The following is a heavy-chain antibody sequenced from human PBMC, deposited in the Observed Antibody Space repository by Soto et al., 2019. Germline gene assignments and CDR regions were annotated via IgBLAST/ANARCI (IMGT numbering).Heavy chain of an antibody. CDR2: IWYDGSNK. D-gene: IGHD3-9*01. Sequence: GGSLRLSCAASGFTFSSYGMHWVRQAPGKGLEWVAVIWYDGSNKYYADSVKGRFTISRDNSKNTLYLQMNSLRAEDTAVYYCARDGYFDWLSEIYYYYGMDVWGQGTTVTVSS. J-gene: IGHJ6*02. V-gene: IGHV3-33*01. CDR1: GFTFSSYG. CDR3: ARDGYFDWLSEIYYYYGMDV.